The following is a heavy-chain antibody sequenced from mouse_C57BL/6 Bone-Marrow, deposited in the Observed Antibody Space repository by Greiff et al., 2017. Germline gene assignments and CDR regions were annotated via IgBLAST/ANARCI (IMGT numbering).Heavy chain of an antibody. CDR3: ARRGITTVVADY. CDR2: INPYNGGT. J-gene: IGHJ2*01. V-gene: IGHV1-19*01. CDR1: GYTFTDYY. D-gene: IGHD1-1*01. Sequence: EVQLQQSGPVLVKPGASVKMSCKASGYTFTDYYMNWVKQSHGTSLEWIGVINPYNGGTSYNQKFKGKATLTVAKSSSTAYMELNSLTSEDSAVYYCARRGITTVVADYWGQGTTLTVSS.